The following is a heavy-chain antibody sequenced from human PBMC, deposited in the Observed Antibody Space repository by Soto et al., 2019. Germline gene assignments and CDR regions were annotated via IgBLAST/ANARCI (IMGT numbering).Heavy chain of an antibody. CDR2: INHSGST. V-gene: IGHV4-34*01. J-gene: IGHJ3*02. Sequence: QVQLQQWGAGLLKPSETLSLTCAVYGGSFSGYYWSWIRQPPGKGLELIGEINHSGSTNYNPSLKSRVTISVDTSKNQFSLKLSSVTAAGTAVYYCARGGSGSYSAFDIWGQGTMVTVSS. CDR1: GGSFSGYY. D-gene: IGHD3-10*01. CDR3: ARGGSGSYSAFDI.